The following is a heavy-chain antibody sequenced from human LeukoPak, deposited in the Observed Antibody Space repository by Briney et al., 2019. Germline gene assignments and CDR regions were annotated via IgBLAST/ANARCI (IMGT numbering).Heavy chain of an antibody. CDR2: ISGTGNTI. CDR3: ARDSYNGDYVPGYFQH. J-gene: IGHJ1*01. V-gene: IGHV3-48*03. D-gene: IGHD4-17*01. CDR1: GFTFRSSE. Sequence: GGSLRLSCATSGFTFRSSETNWVRQAPGKGLEWVSYISGTGNTIYYTDSVKGRFTISRDNAKNSLYLQMNSLRAEDTAVYYCARDSYNGDYVPGYFQHWGQGTLVTVSS.